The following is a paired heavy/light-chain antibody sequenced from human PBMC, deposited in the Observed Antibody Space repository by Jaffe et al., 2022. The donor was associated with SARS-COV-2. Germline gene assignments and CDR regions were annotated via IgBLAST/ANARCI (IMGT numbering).Light chain of an antibody. Sequence: EIVLTQSPGTLSLSPGERATLSCRASQSVGSKYIVWYQQKPGQAPRLLIYGTSARATGIPDRFSGSGSGTDFTLTISRLEPEDFAMYYCHQFDIPPRTFGQGTKVEIK. CDR1: QSVGSKY. J-gene: IGKJ1*01. V-gene: IGKV3-20*01. CDR3: HQFDIPPRT. CDR2: GTS.
Heavy chain of an antibody. J-gene: IGHJ4*02. CDR2: INAGKGDT. CDR1: GYSFTSYT. Sequence: QVQLVQSAAEVKKPGASVRVSCKASGYSFTSYTMHWVRQAPGQRLEWMGWINAGKGDTKYSQRFQGRITITRDTSASTLYLELNSLTSEDTALYYCAREQLVTGDTCYAYWGQGTPVTVSP. CDR3: AREQLVTGDTCYAY. V-gene: IGHV1-3*01. D-gene: IGHD6-6*01.